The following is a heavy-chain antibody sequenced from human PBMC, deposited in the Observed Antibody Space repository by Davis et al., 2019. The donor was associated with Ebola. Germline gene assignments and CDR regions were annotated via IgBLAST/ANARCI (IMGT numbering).Heavy chain of an antibody. CDR3: ARDRTIFGVVTTNEFDY. CDR2: IWYDGSNK. V-gene: IGHV3-33*08. Sequence: GESLKISCAASGFSFSSYSMNWVRQAPGKGLEWVAVIWYDGSNKYYADSVKGRFTISRDNSKNTLYLQMNSLRAEDTAVYYCARDRTIFGVVTTNEFDYWGQGTLVTVSS. CDR1: GFSFSSYS. J-gene: IGHJ4*02. D-gene: IGHD3-3*01.